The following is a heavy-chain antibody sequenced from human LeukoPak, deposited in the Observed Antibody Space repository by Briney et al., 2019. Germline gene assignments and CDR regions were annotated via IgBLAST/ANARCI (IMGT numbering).Heavy chain of an antibody. V-gene: IGHV1-18*01. CDR3: ARAGPYGDYIYYYYYGMDV. CDR1: GYTFTSYS. Sequence: ASVKVSCKASGYTFTSYSISWVRQAPGQGPEWIACISPYNGNTNYAQKLQGRVTISTDTSTSTAYMELRSLRSDDTAVYYCARAGPYGDYIYYYYYGMDVWGQGTTVTVSS. D-gene: IGHD4-17*01. CDR2: ISPYNGNT. J-gene: IGHJ6*02.